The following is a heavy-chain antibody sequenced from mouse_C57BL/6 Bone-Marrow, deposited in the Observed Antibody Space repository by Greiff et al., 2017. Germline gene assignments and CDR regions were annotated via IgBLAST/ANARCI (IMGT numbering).Heavy chain of an antibody. CDR3: AREVITTVVATPFDY. V-gene: IGHV5-4*01. Sequence: EVQLVESGGGLVKPGGSLKLSCAASGFTFSSYAMSWVRQTPEKRLEWVATISDGGSYTYYPDNVKGRFTISRDNAKNNLYLQMSHLKSEDTAMYYCAREVITTVVATPFDYWGQGTTLTVSS. D-gene: IGHD1-1*01. CDR1: GFTFSSYA. J-gene: IGHJ2*01. CDR2: ISDGGSYT.